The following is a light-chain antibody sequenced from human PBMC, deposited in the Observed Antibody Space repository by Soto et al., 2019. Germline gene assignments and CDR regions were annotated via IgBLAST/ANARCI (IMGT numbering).Light chain of an antibody. CDR1: QSLLHTNGYNY. J-gene: IGKJ4*01. CDR3: MQALQTPLT. Sequence: EIVMTQSPLSLPVTPGEPASISCRSSQSLLHTNGYNYLDWYLQQPGQSPQLLIYLGSNRASGVPDRFSGSGSGTDFTLKISRVEAEDVGVYYCMQALQTPLTFGGGTKVEIK. CDR2: LGS. V-gene: IGKV2-28*01.